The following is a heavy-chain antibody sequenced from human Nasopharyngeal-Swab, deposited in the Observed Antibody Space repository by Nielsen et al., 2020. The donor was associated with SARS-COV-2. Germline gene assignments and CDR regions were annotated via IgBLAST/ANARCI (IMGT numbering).Heavy chain of an antibody. Sequence: GESLKISCAASGFTFSSYEMNWVRQAPGKGLEWVSYISSSGSTIYYADSVKGRFTISRDNSKNTLYLQMNSLRAEDTAVYYCARSEDYYDSSGYYYVEGYFDYWGQGTLVTVSS. CDR2: ISSSGSTI. V-gene: IGHV3-48*03. CDR1: GFTFSSYE. J-gene: IGHJ4*02. CDR3: ARSEDYYDSSGYYYVEGYFDY. D-gene: IGHD3-22*01.